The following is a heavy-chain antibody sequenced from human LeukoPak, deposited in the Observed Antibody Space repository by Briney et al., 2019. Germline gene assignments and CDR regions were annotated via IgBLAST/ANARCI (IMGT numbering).Heavy chain of an antibody. Sequence: PGGSLRLSCAASGFTFSDYYMSWIRQAPGKGLEWVSYISSSSSYIYYADSVKGRFTISRDNAKNSLYLQMNSLRAEDTAVYYCARGTSYSPNWFDPWGQGTLVTVSS. V-gene: IGHV3-11*04. D-gene: IGHD2-2*01. CDR1: GFTFSDYY. CDR3: ARGTSYSPNWFDP. CDR2: ISSSSSYI. J-gene: IGHJ5*02.